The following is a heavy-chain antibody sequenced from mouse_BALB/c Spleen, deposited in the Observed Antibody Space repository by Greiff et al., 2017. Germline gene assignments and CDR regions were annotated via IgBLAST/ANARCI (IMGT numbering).Heavy chain of an antibody. CDR3: ARSHYGSSFYWYFDV. CDR1: GYAFTSYN. V-gene: IGHV1S135*01. Sequence: VHVKQSGPELVKPGASVKVSCKASGYAFTSYNMYWVKQSHGKSLEWIGYIDPYNGGTSYNQKFKGKATLTVDKSSSTAYMHLNSLTSEDSAVYYCARSHYGSSFYWYFDVWGAGTTVTVSS. CDR2: IDPYNGGT. D-gene: IGHD1-1*01. J-gene: IGHJ1*01.